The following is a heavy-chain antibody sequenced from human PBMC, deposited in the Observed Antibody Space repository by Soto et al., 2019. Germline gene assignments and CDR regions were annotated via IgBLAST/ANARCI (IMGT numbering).Heavy chain of an antibody. V-gene: IGHV1-18*01. CDR3: ARAGQYYDASGYAN. Sequence: QVKLVQAGTEVKKPGASIKVSCKASGSSFATSGMSWVRQAPGQGLEWTGWISVYIGNRNYVQNPQDRVTMTTDPSTNTAYLEVRNLRSYDTAVYYCARAGQYYDASGYANWGQGTLVTVSS. J-gene: IGHJ1*01. D-gene: IGHD3-22*01. CDR1: GSSFATSG. CDR2: ISVYIGNR.